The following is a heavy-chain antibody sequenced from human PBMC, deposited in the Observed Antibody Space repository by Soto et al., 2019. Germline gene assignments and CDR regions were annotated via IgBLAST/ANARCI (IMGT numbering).Heavy chain of an antibody. V-gene: IGHV5-10-1*01. CDR1: GYSFTGYW. CDR3: ARSDQLSTYLQYYFDY. Sequence: PGESLKISCKGSGYSFTGYWVSWVRQMPGKGLEWMGRIDPSDSYTNYSPSFQGHVTISADKSISTAYLQWSSLKASDTAMYYCARSDQLSTYLQYYFDYWGQGTLVTVSS. D-gene: IGHD4-4*01. CDR2: IDPSDSYT. J-gene: IGHJ4*02.